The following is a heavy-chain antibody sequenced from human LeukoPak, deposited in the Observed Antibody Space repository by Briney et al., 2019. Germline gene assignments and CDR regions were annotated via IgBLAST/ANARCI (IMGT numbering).Heavy chain of an antibody. D-gene: IGHD4-17*01. CDR1: GGSISSYY. CDR2: IYYSGST. CDR3: ARLTTVTRGDAFDI. V-gene: IGHV4-59*08. J-gene: IGHJ3*02. Sequence: SETLSLTCTVSGGSISSYYWSWIRQPPGKGLEWIGYIYYSGSTNYNPSLKSRVTISVDTSKNQFSLKLSSVTAADTAVYYCARLTTVTRGDAFDIWGQGTTVTVSS.